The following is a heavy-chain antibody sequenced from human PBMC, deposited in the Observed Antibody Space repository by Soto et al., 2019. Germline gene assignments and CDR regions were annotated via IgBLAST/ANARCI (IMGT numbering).Heavy chain of an antibody. V-gene: IGHV3-15*07. CDR1: GFTFSNAW. J-gene: IGHJ6*02. CDR2: IKSKTDGGTT. Sequence: EVQLVESGGGLVKPGGSLRLSCAASGFTFSNAWMNWVRQAPGKGLEWVGLIKSKTDGGTTDYAAPVKGRFTISRDDSKNTLYLQMNSLKTEDTAVYYCTTDLTDIVPWDVWGQGTTVTVSS. D-gene: IGHD2-15*01. CDR3: TTDLTDIVPWDV.